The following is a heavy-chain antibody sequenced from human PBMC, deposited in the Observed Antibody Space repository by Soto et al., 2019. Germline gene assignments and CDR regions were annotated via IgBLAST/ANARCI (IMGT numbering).Heavy chain of an antibody. J-gene: IGHJ4*02. V-gene: IGHV3-64*01. CDR3: ARDSGYCSGGSCYDY. Sequence: GGSLRLSCAASGFTFSSYAMHWVRQAPGKGLEYVSAISSNGGSTYYANSVKGRFTISRDNSKNTLYLQMGSLRAEDMAVYYCARDSGYCSGGSCYDYWGQGTLVTVSS. D-gene: IGHD2-15*01. CDR2: ISSNGGST. CDR1: GFTFSSYA.